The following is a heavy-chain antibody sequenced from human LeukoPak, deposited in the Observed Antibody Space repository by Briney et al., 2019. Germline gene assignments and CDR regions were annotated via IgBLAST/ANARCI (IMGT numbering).Heavy chain of an antibody. CDR1: GFTFSSYS. CDR3: ARGYSSAFDY. CDR2: ISSSSYI. Sequence: GGSLRLSCAASGFTFSSYSMNWVRQAPGNGLEWVSSISSSSYIYYADSVKGRFTISRDNAKNSLYLQMNSLRAEGTAVYYCARGYSSAFDYWGQGTLVTVSS. D-gene: IGHD6-25*01. J-gene: IGHJ4*02. V-gene: IGHV3-21*01.